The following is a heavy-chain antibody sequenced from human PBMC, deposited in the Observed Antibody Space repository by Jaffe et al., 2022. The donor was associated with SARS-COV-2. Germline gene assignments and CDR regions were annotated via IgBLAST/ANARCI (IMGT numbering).Heavy chain of an antibody. CDR3: ARDYLRGSAASDY. CDR2: IWYDGSNK. V-gene: IGHV3-33*01. Sequence: QVQLVESGGGVVQPGRSLRLSCAASGFTFSSYGMHWVRQAPGKGLEWVAVIWYDGSNKYYADSVKGRFTISRDNSKNTLYLQMNSLRAEDTAVYYCARDYLRGSAASDYWGQGTLVTVSS. D-gene: IGHD3-10*01. J-gene: IGHJ4*02. CDR1: GFTFSSYG.